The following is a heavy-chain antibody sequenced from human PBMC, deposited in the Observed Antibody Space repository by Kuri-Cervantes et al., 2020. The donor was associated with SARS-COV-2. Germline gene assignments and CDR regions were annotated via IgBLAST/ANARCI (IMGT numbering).Heavy chain of an antibody. J-gene: IGHJ4*02. CDR1: GGSISSYY. V-gene: IGHV4-59*01. CDR3: ARENWNYFDY. CDR2: TYYSGST. Sequence: GSLRLSCTVSGGSISSYYWSWIRQPPGKGLEWIGYTYYSGSTNYNPSLKSRVAISVDTSKNQFSLKLSSVTAADTAVYYCARENWNYFDYWGQGNLVTVSS. D-gene: IGHD1-1*01.